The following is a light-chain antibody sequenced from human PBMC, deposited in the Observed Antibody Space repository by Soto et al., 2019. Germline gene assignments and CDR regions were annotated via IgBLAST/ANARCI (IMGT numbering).Light chain of an antibody. Sequence: EILLTQSPATLSLSPGERATLSCRASQSVDTFLAWYQQKPGQAPRLLIYDASSRVTGIPARFSGSGSGTDFTLTISSLQPEDVAVYYCQQRSTWRGFTFGQGTKLEIK. CDR1: QSVDTF. CDR3: QQRSTWRGFT. CDR2: DAS. J-gene: IGKJ2*01. V-gene: IGKV3-11*01.